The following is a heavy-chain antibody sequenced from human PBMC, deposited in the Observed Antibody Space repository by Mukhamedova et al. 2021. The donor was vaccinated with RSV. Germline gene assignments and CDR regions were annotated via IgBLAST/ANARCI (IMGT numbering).Heavy chain of an antibody. Sequence: AEYMGGRFTISRDNSKNTLYLQMSSLRAEDTAVYYCVNGKGWQLVNTTRAEYFQHWGQGTLVTVSS. D-gene: IGHD6-6*01. V-gene: IGHV3-64D*06. CDR3: VNGKGWQLVNTTRAEYFQH. J-gene: IGHJ1*01.